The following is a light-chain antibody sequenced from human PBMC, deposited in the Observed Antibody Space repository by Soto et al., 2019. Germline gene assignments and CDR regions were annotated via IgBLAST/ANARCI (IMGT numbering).Light chain of an antibody. CDR3: QQYGRSPPYT. Sequence: EIVLTQSPGTLSLSTGERATLSCRASQSVSSSYLAWYQQKPGQAPRLLIYGASRSDTGIPDRFSGRGSGRDLTLTISRLEPEDFAVNYCQQYGRSPPYTLGQGTKLDI. CDR2: GAS. V-gene: IGKV3-20*01. CDR1: QSVSSSY. J-gene: IGKJ2*01.